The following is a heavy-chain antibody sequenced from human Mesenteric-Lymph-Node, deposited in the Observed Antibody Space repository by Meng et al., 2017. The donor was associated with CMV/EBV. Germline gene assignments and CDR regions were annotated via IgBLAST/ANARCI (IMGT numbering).Heavy chain of an antibody. CDR3: AKEKVGYGSYYLFQH. V-gene: IGHV3-30*04. Sequence: GESLKISCAASGFTFSSYAMHWVRQAPGKGLEWVALISSDGSNKYYADSVKGRFTISRDNSKNTLYLQMNNLRVEDTAIYYCAKEKVGYGSYYLFQHWGQGTLVTVSS. CDR2: ISSDGSNK. D-gene: IGHD1-26*01. J-gene: IGHJ1*01. CDR1: GFTFSSYA.